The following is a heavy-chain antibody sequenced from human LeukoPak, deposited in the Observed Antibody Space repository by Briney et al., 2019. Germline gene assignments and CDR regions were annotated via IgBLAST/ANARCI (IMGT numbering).Heavy chain of an antibody. D-gene: IGHD2-2*02. V-gene: IGHV3-30*02. Sequence: GGSLRLSCAASGFTFSSYGMHWVRQAPGKGLEWVAFIRYDGGNKYYADSVKGRFTISRDNSMNTLYLQMNSLRAEDTAVYYCAKVNCSSTSCYIKRSCYYYMDVWGKGTTVTISS. CDR1: GFTFSSYG. CDR3: AKVNCSSTSCYIKRSCYYYMDV. CDR2: IRYDGGNK. J-gene: IGHJ6*03.